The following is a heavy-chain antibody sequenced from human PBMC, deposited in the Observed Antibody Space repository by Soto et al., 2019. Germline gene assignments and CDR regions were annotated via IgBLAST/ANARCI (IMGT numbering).Heavy chain of an antibody. V-gene: IGHV3-30*18. CDR2: VSYDGSNK. CDR1: GFTFSSYG. J-gene: IGHJ4*02. D-gene: IGHD3-22*01. Sequence: GGSLRLSCAASGFTFSSYGMHWVRQAPGKGLEWVAVVSYDGSNKYYADSVKGRFTISRDNSKNTLYLQMNSLRAEDTAVYYCAKPGDYYDSSGLFDYWGQGTLVTVSS. CDR3: AKPGDYYDSSGLFDY.